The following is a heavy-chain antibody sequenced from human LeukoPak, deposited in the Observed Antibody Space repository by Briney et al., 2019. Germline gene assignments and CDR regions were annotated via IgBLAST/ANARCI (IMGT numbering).Heavy chain of an antibody. CDR3: ARDWELGH. J-gene: IGHJ4*02. Sequence: SETLSLTCTVSGGSIGNFFWSWIRQSPGEGLEWIGSIYENGRTSYSPSLKSRVTISVDMSKNQFSLRLTSMTAADTAVYYCARDWELGHWGRGILVTVTS. V-gene: IGHV4-59*01. CDR2: IYENGRT. CDR1: GGSIGNFF. D-gene: IGHD1-26*01.